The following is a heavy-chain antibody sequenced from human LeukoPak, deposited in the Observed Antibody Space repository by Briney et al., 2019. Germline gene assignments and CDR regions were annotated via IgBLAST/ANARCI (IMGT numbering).Heavy chain of an antibody. CDR1: GFTVSDNY. CDR3: ARDAPQVPAAGVLAS. CDR2: MYSGGDT. J-gene: IGHJ5*02. Sequence: PGGSLRLSCAASGFTVSDNYMSWVRQAPGKGLEWVSVMYSGGDTYYANSVKGRFTLSRDISKNTLFLQMNGLTTEDTAMYYCARDAPQVPAAGVLASWGQGTLVTVSS. D-gene: IGHD6-13*01. V-gene: IGHV3-53*01.